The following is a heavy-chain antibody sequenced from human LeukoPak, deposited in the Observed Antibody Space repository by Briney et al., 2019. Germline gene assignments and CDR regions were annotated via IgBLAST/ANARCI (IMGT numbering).Heavy chain of an antibody. D-gene: IGHD2-15*01. CDR1: GFTFSYYA. J-gene: IGHJ6*03. CDR3: TRDNGYCSGGTCLHYYMDV. CDR2: ISYDGTNK. Sequence: GGSLRLSCAASGFTFSYYAMHWVRQAPGKGLEWVALISYDGTNKNYADSVKGRFTISRDDSKNTLYLQMNSLRAEDTAVYYCTRDNGYCSGGTCLHYYMDVWGKGTTVTISS. V-gene: IGHV3-30*04.